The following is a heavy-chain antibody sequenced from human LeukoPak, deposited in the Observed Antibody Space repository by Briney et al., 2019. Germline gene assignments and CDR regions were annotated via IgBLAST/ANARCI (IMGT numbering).Heavy chain of an antibody. Sequence: PGGSLRLSCAASGFTFSSYSMNWVRQAPGKGLEWVSYISSSSSTIYYADSVKGRFTISRDNAKNTLYLQMNRLRAEDTAVYYCARGVTMATITPLLCWGQGTLVTVSS. D-gene: IGHD5-24*01. CDR1: GFTFSSYS. CDR3: ARGVTMATITPLLC. J-gene: IGHJ4*02. CDR2: ISSSSSTI. V-gene: IGHV3-48*04.